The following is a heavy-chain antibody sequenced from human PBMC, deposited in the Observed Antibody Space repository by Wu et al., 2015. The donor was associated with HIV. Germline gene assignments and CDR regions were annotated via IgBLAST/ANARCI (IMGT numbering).Heavy chain of an antibody. CDR1: GSTFTGYY. CDR2: INYNSGGT. D-gene: IGHD6-25*01. CDR3: AIDNGSGIF. V-gene: IGHV1-2*02. J-gene: IGHJ4*02. Sequence: QVQLVQSGAEVKKPGASVKVSCKASGSTFTGYYIHWVRQAPGQGLEWMAWINYNSGGTNSAQMFQGRVTMTSDTSITTVYLEMSSLTYDDTAVYYCAIDNGSGIFWGKGTVVTVSA.